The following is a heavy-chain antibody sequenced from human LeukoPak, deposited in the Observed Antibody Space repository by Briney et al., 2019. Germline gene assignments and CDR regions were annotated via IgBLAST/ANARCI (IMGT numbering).Heavy chain of an antibody. CDR3: ASHLRARSTYYYYGMDV. CDR1: GGSISSGGYY. CDR2: IYYSGST. V-gene: IGHV4-31*03. Sequence: SETLSLTCTVSGGSISSGGYYWSWIRQHPGKGLEWIGYIYYSGSTYYNPSLKSRVTISVDTSKNQFSLKLSSVTAADTAVYYCASHLRARSTYYYYGMDVWGQGTTVTVSS. D-gene: IGHD2-2*01. J-gene: IGHJ6*02.